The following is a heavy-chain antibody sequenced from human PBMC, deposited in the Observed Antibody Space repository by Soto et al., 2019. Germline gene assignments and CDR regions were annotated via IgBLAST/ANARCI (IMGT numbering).Heavy chain of an antibody. D-gene: IGHD3-10*01. Sequence: EVQLVESGGGLVQPGGSLRLSCAASGFTVTPNYMSWVRQPPGKGLEWVSVVYSGGSTYYADSVKGRFTVSRDNSKNTLYLQMNRLRAEDTAVYYCARDFAGKNDAFDIWGQGTVVTVSS. V-gene: IGHV3-66*01. CDR1: GFTVTPNY. CDR2: VYSGGST. J-gene: IGHJ3*02. CDR3: ARDFAGKNDAFDI.